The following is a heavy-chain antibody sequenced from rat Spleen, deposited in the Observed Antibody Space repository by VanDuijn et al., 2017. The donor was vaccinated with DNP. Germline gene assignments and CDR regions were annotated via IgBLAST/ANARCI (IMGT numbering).Heavy chain of an antibody. CDR3: ARQRVMYTTATGFAY. CDR1: GFTFSNYD. CDR2: ISPSGGST. J-gene: IGHJ3*01. Sequence: EVQLVESGGGLVQPGRSLKFSCAASGFTFSNYDMAWVRQAPTKGLEWVASISPSGGSTYYRDSVKGRFTVSRDNAKSSLYLQMDSLRSEDTATYYCARQRVMYTTATGFAYWGQGTLVSVSS. D-gene: IGHD1-6*01. V-gene: IGHV5-25*01.